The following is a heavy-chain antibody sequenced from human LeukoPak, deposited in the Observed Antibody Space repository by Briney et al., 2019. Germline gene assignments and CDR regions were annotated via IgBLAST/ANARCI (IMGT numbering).Heavy chain of an antibody. Sequence: ASVTVSCKASGYTFTSYYMHWVRQAPGQGLEWMGIINPSGGSTSYAQKFQGRVTMTRDTSTSTVYMELSSLRSEDTAVYYCARDLGKIVVVVATGFDYWGQGTLVTVSS. CDR2: INPSGGST. CDR1: GYTFTSYY. CDR3: ARDLGKIVVVVATGFDY. V-gene: IGHV1-46*01. J-gene: IGHJ4*02. D-gene: IGHD2-15*01.